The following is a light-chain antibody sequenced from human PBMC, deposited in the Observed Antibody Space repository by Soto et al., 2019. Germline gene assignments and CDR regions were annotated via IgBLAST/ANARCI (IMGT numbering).Light chain of an antibody. CDR1: SSDVGSYKY. Sequence: QSALTQPRSMAGAPGQSVTISCTGTSSDVGSYKYVSWYQQHPGQAPQLIIYDVSERPSGVPDRFSGSKSGNTASLTISGLQVEDDADYYCCSYAGSYSWVFGGGTKVTVL. V-gene: IGLV2-11*01. J-gene: IGLJ3*02. CDR3: CSYAGSYSWV. CDR2: DVS.